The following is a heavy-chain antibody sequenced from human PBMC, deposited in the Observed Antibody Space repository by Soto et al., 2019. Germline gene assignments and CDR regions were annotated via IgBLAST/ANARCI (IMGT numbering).Heavy chain of an antibody. D-gene: IGHD2-15*01. CDR3: AKAICSGGSCYHSH. CDR1: GFTFDDYA. Sequence: GGSLRLSCAASGFTFDDYAMHWVRQAPGKGLEWVSGISWNSGSIGSADSVKGRFTISRDNAKNSLYLQMNSLRAEDTALYYCAKAICSGGSCYHSHWGQGTVVTVSS. CDR2: ISWNSGSI. J-gene: IGHJ4*02. V-gene: IGHV3-9*01.